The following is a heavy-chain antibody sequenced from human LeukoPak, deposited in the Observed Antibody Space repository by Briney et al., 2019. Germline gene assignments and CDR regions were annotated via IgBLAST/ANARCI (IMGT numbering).Heavy chain of an antibody. CDR1: GFAFSGYY. CDR3: ARSDFWSGYYLT. CDR2: ISSSGSTL. V-gene: IGHV3-11*01. Sequence: VGSLRLSCAASGFAFSGYYMSWSREAPGEGREWVSYISSSGSTLYSADSVKGRFTISRDNAKTSLYLQMHSLRAEDTAVYYCARSDFWSGYYLTWGQGTLVTVSS. D-gene: IGHD3-3*01. J-gene: IGHJ4*02.